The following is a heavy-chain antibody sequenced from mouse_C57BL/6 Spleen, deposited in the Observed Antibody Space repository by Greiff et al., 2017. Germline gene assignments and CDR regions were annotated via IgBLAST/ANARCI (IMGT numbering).Heavy chain of an antibody. CDR2: LYPGDGDT. V-gene: IGHV1-82*01. D-gene: IGHD2-2*01. Sequence: QVQLKQSGPELVKPGASVKISCKASGYAFSSSWMNWVKQRPGTGLEWIGRLYPGDGDTNSTGKFKGKATLTADKSSSTAYMQLSSLTSEDSAVYFCAREDYGYDGDWFAYWGQGTLVTVSA. CDR1: GYAFSSSW. J-gene: IGHJ3*01. CDR3: AREDYGYDGDWFAY.